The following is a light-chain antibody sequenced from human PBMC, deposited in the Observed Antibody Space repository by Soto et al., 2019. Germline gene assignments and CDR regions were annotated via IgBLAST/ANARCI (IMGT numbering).Light chain of an antibody. CDR2: EVT. CDR3: RSYTSSSTYV. CDR1: GSDVCGYDY. Sequence: LTHPDSMSGSPGQSINISCTGTGSDVCGYDYVSWYQHHPGKAPKVMIYEVTNRPSGVSNRFSGSKSGNTASLTISGLLAEDEADYYCRSYTSSSTYVFGTGTKVTVL. J-gene: IGLJ1*01. V-gene: IGLV2-14*01.